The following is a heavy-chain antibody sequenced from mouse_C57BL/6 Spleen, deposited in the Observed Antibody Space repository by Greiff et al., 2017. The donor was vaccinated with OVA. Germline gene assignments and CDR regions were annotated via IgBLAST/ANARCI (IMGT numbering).Heavy chain of an antibody. CDR3: ARAGSSPFAY. Sequence: VQLQQPGAELVMPGASVKLSCKASGYTFTSYWMHWVKQRPGQGLEWIGEIDPSDSYTNYNQKFKGKSTLTVDKSSSTAYMQLSSLTSEDSAVYYCARAGSSPFAYWGQGTLVTVSA. CDR1: GYTFTSYW. D-gene: IGHD1-1*01. V-gene: IGHV1-69*01. J-gene: IGHJ3*01. CDR2: IDPSDSYT.